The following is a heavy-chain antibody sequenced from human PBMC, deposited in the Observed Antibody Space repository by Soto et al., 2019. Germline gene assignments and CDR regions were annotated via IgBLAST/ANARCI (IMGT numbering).Heavy chain of an antibody. Sequence: EVQLVESGGGLVQPGRSLRLSCAASGFTFDDYAMHWVRQAPGKGLEWVSGISWNSGNIDYADSVKGRFTISRDNAKKTLYLQMNSLGTEDTALYYGAKARGAYWGLDDYWGQGTLVTVSS. V-gene: IGHV3-9*01. CDR3: AKARGAYWGLDDY. CDR1: GFTFDDYA. CDR2: ISWNSGNI. J-gene: IGHJ4*02. D-gene: IGHD3-16*01.